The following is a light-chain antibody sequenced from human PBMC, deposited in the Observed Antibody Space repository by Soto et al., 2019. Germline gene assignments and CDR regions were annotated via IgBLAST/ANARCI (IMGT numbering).Light chain of an antibody. V-gene: IGKV3-15*01. Sequence: EIVMTQAPATLSISQREGATLSCRASESISTNLAWYQQKPGQAPRLLIYGASTRATGIPARFSGSGSGTEFTLTISSLQSEDFAVYYCQQYNNWPPITFGQGTRLEI. CDR3: QQYNNWPPIT. CDR1: ESISTN. CDR2: GAS. J-gene: IGKJ5*01.